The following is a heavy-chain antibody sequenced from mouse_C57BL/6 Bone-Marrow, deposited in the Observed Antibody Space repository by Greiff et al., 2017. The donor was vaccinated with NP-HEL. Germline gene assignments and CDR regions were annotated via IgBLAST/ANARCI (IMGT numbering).Heavy chain of an antibody. Sequence: EVKLEESGGGLVQPGGSMKLSCVASGFTFSNYWMNWVRQSPEKGLEWVAQIRLKSDNYATHYAVSVKGRFTISRDDSKSKVYRQMNNLRAEDNGIYYCTGGGSNSFAYWGQGTLVTVSA. V-gene: IGHV6-3*01. J-gene: IGHJ3*01. CDR2: IRLKSDNYAT. CDR3: TGGGSNSFAY. D-gene: IGHD2-5*01. CDR1: GFTFSNYW.